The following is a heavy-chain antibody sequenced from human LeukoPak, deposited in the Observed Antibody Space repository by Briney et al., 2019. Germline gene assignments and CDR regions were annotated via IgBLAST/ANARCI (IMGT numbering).Heavy chain of an antibody. D-gene: IGHD3-10*01. V-gene: IGHV3-23*01. CDR2: ISGSGGST. J-gene: IGHJ3*02. Sequence: PGGSLRLSCAASGFTFSSYAMSWVRQAPGKGLEWVSAISGSGGSTYYADSVKGRFTISRDNSKNTLCLQMNSLRAEDTAVYYCAKDRDYYGSGAAFDIWGQGTMVTVSS. CDR3: AKDRDYYGSGAAFDI. CDR1: GFTFSSYA.